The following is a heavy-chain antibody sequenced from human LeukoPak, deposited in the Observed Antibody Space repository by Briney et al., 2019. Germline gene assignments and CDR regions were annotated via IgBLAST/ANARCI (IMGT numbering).Heavy chain of an antibody. CDR3: ARGADYGGNQRDGY. D-gene: IGHD4-23*01. CDR1: GYTFTGYY. Sequence: ASVKVSCKASGYTFTGYYIHWVRQAPGQGPEWMGRINPNSGGTMCAQKFQGSVTMTRDTSISTAYMELSSLASDDTAVYYCARGADYGGNQRDGYWGQGTLVTVSS. J-gene: IGHJ4*02. CDR2: INPNSGGT. V-gene: IGHV1-2*06.